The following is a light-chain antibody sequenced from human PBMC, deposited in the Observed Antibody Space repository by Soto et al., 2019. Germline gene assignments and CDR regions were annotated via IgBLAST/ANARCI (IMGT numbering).Light chain of an antibody. V-gene: IGKV1-5*03. J-gene: IGKJ2*01. Sequence: DIQMTQSPSTLSASVGDRVTITCRASQSISSWLAWYQQKPGKAPKLLIYKASSLESGVPSRFSGSGSGTEFPLTISSLQPDDFATYYCQQYNSYSGDTFGQGTKLEIK. CDR3: QQYNSYSGDT. CDR2: KAS. CDR1: QSISSW.